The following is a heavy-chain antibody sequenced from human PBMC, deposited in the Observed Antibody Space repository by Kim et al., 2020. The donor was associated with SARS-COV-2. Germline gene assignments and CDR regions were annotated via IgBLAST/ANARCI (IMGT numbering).Heavy chain of an antibody. J-gene: IGHJ4*02. CDR3: ARDGGGGRWLQRPFDY. CDR2: ISSSGSTI. D-gene: IGHD3-16*01. V-gene: IGHV3-48*03. Sequence: GGSLRLSCAASGFTFSSYEMNWVRQAPGKGLEWVSYISSSGSTIYYADSVKGRFTISRDNANNSLYLQMNSLRAEDTAVYYCARDGGGGRWLQRPFDYWGQGTLVTVSS. CDR1: GFTFSSYE.